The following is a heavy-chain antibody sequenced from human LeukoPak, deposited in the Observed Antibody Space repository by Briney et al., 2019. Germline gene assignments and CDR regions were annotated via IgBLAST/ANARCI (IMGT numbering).Heavy chain of an antibody. J-gene: IGHJ4*02. V-gene: IGHV1-24*01. CDR3: ARESSRDSRHSSYYYGSGSYSSPFDY. D-gene: IGHD3-10*01. Sequence: ASVKVSCKASGYTFTSYGISWVRQAPGQGLEWMGGFDPEDGETIYAQKFQGRVTMTEDTSTDTAYMELSSLRSEDTAVYYCARESSRDSRHSSYYYGSGSYSSPFDYWGQGTLVTVSS. CDR1: GYTFTSYG. CDR2: FDPEDGET.